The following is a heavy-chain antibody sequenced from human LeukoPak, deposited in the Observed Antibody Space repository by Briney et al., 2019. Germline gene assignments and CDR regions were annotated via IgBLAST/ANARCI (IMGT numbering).Heavy chain of an antibody. V-gene: IGHV3-21*01. D-gene: IGHD4-11*01. Sequence: GGSLRLSCATSGFTFSSYNMNWVRQAPGKGLEWFSATSVRTNNRYHADSVKGRFTISRDNAKNSLYLQMNSLRAEDTAVYYCASEPTTTHAALDIWGPGTMVTVSS. CDR3: ASEPTTTHAALDI. CDR1: GFTFSSYN. CDR2: TSVRTNNR. J-gene: IGHJ3*02.